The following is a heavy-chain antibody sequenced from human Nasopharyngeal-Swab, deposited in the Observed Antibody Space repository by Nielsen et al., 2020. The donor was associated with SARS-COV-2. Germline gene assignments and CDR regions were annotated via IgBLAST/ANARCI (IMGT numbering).Heavy chain of an antibody. CDR1: GFTFSNYW. Sequence: GGSLRLSCADSGFTFSNYWMSWVRQAPGKGLEWVANIKEDGSAKYYVDSVKGRFTISRDNAEKSLYLEMNGLRAEDTAVYYCVRDGYFDWSFGYWGQGTLVTVSS. J-gene: IGHJ4*02. D-gene: IGHD3-9*01. CDR3: VRDGYFDWSFGY. V-gene: IGHV3-7*01. CDR2: IKEDGSAK.